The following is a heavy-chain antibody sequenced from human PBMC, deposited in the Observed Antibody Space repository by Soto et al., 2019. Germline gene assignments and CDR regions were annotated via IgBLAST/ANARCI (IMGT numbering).Heavy chain of an antibody. CDR1: GGDFSTSG. V-gene: IGHV1-69*13. CDR3: ARRHCNSASCYYDGMDV. J-gene: IGHJ6*01. Sequence: ASVKVSCKTSGGDFSTSGITWVRQAPGQGLEWMGGVSPLFGAPNYAQKFQDRVAMTSDESTSTAFLEMRSLKMEDTAVYYCARRHCNSASCYYDGMDVWGQGTTVTVSS. D-gene: IGHD2-2*01. CDR2: VSPLFGAP.